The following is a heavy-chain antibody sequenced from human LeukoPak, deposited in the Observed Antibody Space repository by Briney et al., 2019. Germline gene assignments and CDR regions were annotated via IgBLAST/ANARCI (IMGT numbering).Heavy chain of an antibody. V-gene: IGHV3-23*01. J-gene: IGHJ3*01. D-gene: IGHD3-22*01. CDR2: LSASGGTT. Sequence: GGALELFWEAFGFTFSSYAMSRVRQAPGKGPELVSALSASGGTTYYANAVKCRVSISRDNSINTLPLQMNSLSGEDTAVYYCAGKLYYGSSGYYAFDVWGEGKMVTVSS. CDR1: GFTFSSYA. CDR3: AGKLYYGSSGYYAFDV.